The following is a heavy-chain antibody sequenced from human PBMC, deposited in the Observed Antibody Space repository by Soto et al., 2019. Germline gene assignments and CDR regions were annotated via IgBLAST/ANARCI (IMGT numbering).Heavy chain of an antibody. J-gene: IGHJ5*02. Sequence: QVQLVQSGAEVKKPGASVKVSCKASGYTFTSYGISWVRQAPGQGLEWMGWISAYNGNTNYAQKLQGRVTMTTDTSTSTAYTELRSLRSDDTAVYYCARSRTIAARPYWFDPWGQGTLVTVSS. V-gene: IGHV1-18*01. CDR1: GYTFTSYG. CDR2: ISAYNGNT. D-gene: IGHD6-6*01. CDR3: ARSRTIAARPYWFDP.